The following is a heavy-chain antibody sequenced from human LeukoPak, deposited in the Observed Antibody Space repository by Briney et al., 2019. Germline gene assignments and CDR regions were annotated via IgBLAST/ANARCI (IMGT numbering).Heavy chain of an antibody. Sequence: GGSLRLSCAASGFTFSSYAMHWVRQAPGKGLEWVAVISYDGSNKYYADSVKGRFTISRDNSKNTLYLQMNSLRAEDTAVYYCAKDGYYYDSSGYYYMDYWGQGTLVTVSS. CDR3: AKDGYYYDSSGYYYMDY. D-gene: IGHD3-22*01. CDR2: ISYDGSNK. V-gene: IGHV3-30-3*01. CDR1: GFTFSSYA. J-gene: IGHJ4*02.